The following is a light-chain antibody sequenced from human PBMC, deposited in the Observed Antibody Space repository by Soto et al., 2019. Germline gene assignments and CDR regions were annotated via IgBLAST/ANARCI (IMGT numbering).Light chain of an antibody. J-gene: IGLJ3*02. CDR1: SSDVGGYNY. Sequence: QSVLTQPASVSGSPGQSITISCTGTSSDVGGYNYVSWYQQHPGKAPKLVIYDVSNRPSGVSYRFSGSKSGNTASLTISGLQAEDEADYYCSSYTSSSTWVFGGGTKVTVL. V-gene: IGLV2-14*03. CDR2: DVS. CDR3: SSYTSSSTWV.